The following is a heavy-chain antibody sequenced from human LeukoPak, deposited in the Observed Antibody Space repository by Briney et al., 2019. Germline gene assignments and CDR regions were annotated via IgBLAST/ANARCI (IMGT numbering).Heavy chain of an antibody. CDR1: GGTFSSYA. V-gene: IGHV1-69*13. J-gene: IGHJ5*02. Sequence: ASVTVSCKASGGTFSSYAISWVRQAPGQGLEWMGGIIPIFGTANYAQKFQGRVTITADESTSTAYMELSSLRSEDTAVYYCARSPRRGYSYGPSRFDPWGQGTLVTVSS. CDR3: ARSPRRGYSYGPSRFDP. CDR2: IIPIFGTA. D-gene: IGHD5-18*01.